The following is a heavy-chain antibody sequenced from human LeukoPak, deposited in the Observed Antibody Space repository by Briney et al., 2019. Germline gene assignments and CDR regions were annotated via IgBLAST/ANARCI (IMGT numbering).Heavy chain of an antibody. CDR1: GFTFSSYS. CDR2: ISSSSSYR. J-gene: IGHJ4*02. Sequence: QPGGSLRLSCAASGFTFSSYSMNWVRQAPGKGLEWVSSISSSSSYRYYADCVKGRFTISRDNAKNSLYLQMNSLRAEDTAVYYCARKEGGWLVPLVSGSPIDYWGQGTLVTVSS. CDR3: ARKEGGWLVPLVSGSPIDY. V-gene: IGHV3-21*01. D-gene: IGHD6-19*01.